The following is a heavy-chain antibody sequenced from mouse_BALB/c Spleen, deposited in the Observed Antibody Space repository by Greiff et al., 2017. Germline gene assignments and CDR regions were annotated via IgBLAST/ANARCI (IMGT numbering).Heavy chain of an antibody. CDR1: GFTFTDYY. D-gene: IGHD2-10*01. CDR3: ARDSYYAWFAY. J-gene: IGHJ3*01. V-gene: IGHV7-3*02. CDR2: IRNKANGYTT. Sequence: EVKLVESGGGLVQPGGSLRLSCATSGFTFTDYYMSWVRQPPGKALEWLGFIRNKANGYTTEYSASVKGRFTISRDNSQSILYLQMNTLRAEDSATYCCARDSYYAWFAYWGQGTLVTVSA.